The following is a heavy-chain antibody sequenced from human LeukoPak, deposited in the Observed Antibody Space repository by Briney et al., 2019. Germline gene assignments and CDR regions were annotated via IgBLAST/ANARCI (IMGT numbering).Heavy chain of an antibody. D-gene: IGHD4-23*01. J-gene: IGHJ4*02. CDR3: ARDAVEGPVYYSDY. CDR1: GGSISSYY. CDR2: IYTSGST. Sequence: SETLSLTCTVSGGSISSYYWSWIRQPAGKGLEWIGRIYTSGSTNYNPSLKSRVTISVDTSKNQFSLKLSSVTAADTAVYYCARDAVEGPVYYSDYWGQGTLVTVSS. V-gene: IGHV4-4*07.